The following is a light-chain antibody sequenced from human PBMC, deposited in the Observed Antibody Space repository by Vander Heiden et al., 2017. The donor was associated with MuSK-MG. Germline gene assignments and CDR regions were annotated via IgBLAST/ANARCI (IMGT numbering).Light chain of an antibody. CDR1: QSISSY. CDR2: AAS. Sequence: DIQMTQSPSSLSASVGDRVTITCRASQSISSYLNWYQQKPGKAPKLLIYAASSLQSGVPSRFSGRGSGTDFTLTISRLQPEDFATYSCQQSDSTPITFGQGTLLEIK. J-gene: IGKJ5*01. CDR3: QQSDSTPIT. V-gene: IGKV1-39*01.